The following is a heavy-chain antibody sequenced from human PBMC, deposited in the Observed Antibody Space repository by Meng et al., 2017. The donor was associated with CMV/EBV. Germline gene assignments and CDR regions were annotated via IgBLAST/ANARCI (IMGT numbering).Heavy chain of an antibody. CDR2: IYPGDSDT. D-gene: IGHD3-3*01. CDR1: GYSFTNYW. Sequence: GESLKISCKASGYSFTNYWIGWVRQMPGKGLEWMGIIYPGDSDTRYSPSFQGQVTISADNSISTAYLQWWSGLKASDTAMYYCARLSSHYDFWSGFYVGDGFDMWGQGIMVTVSS. V-gene: IGHV5-51*01. CDR3: ARLSSHYDFWSGFYVGDGFDM. J-gene: IGHJ3*02.